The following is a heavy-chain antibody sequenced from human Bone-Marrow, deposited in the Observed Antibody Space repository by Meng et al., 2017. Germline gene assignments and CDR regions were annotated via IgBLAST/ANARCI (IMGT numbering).Heavy chain of an antibody. CDR1: GFTFSSYA. CDR2: ISGRGGST. D-gene: IGHD5-12*01. J-gene: IGHJ4*02. CDR3: ASWLRVDPDY. Sequence: GESLKISCAASGFTFSSYAMSWVRQAPGKGLEWVSAISGRGGSTYYADSVKGRFTISRDNSKNTLYLQMNSLRAEDTAVYYCASWLRVDPDYWGQGTLVTVSS. V-gene: IGHV3-23*01.